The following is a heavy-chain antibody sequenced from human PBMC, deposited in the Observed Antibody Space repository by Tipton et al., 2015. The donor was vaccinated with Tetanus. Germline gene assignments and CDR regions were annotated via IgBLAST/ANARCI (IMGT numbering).Heavy chain of an antibody. CDR1: GGSLTSGSFY. V-gene: IGHV4-39*01. CDR3: ARMGFTYGQVVY. J-gene: IGHJ4*02. Sequence: TLSLTCTVSGGSLTSGSFYWDWIRQPPGKGLEWIGNVYYNGNTLQNPSLKSRVTLSLDKSKNQFSLKLTSVTAADTATYYCARMGFTYGQVVYWGQGTLVTVAS. D-gene: IGHD5-18*01. CDR2: VYYNGNT.